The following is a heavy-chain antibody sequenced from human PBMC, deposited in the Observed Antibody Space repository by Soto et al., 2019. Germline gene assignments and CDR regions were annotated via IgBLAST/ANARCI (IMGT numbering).Heavy chain of an antibody. J-gene: IGHJ4*02. CDR3: APRFDWYYFDY. CDR1: GFSLSTSEVG. D-gene: IGHD3-9*01. CDR2: IYWDDDK. V-gene: IGHV2-5*02. Sequence: QITLKASGPPLVKPTQTLTLTCTFSGFSLSTSEVGVGWIRQPPGKALEWLALIYWDDDKRYSTSLKSRLTIAKDTYKNQVVLTMTNMDPMDTATYYCAPRFDWYYFDYWGQGTLVTVSS.